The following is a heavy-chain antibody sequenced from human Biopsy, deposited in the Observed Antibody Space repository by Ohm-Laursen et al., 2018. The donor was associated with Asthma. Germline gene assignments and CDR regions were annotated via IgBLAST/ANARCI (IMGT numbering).Heavy chain of an antibody. CDR3: ARTTYGHDGFGP. CDR2: IYYSGST. D-gene: IGHD4-17*01. Sequence: TLSLTCTVSGGSINIGDYYWSWIRQHPVKGLEWIGHIYYSGSTYYNPSLKSRVSISLGTSKNQFSLSLTSVTAADTAVYYCARTTYGHDGFGPWGQGTLVTVSS. CDR1: GGSINIGDYY. J-gene: IGHJ5*02. V-gene: IGHV4-31*03.